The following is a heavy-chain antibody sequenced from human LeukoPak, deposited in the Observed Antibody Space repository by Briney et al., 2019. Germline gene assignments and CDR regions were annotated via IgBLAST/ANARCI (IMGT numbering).Heavy chain of an antibody. CDR2: ITWNSGSI. Sequence: PGGSLRHSCAASGFTFDGYAMHWVRQAPGKGLEWVSSITWNSGSIGYADSVKGRFTISRDNAKNSLYLQMNSLRAEDTALYYCAKDMPYYDSSGSCDYWGQGTLVTVSS. V-gene: IGHV3-9*01. CDR3: AKDMPYYDSSGSCDY. J-gene: IGHJ4*02. D-gene: IGHD3-22*01. CDR1: GFTFDGYA.